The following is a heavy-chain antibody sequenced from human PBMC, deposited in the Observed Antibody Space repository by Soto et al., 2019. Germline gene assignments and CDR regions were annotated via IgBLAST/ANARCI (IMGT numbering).Heavy chain of an antibody. CDR1: GYTFTSYY. Sequence: ASVKVSCKASGYTFTSYYMLWVRQAPGQGLEWMGIINPSGGSTSYAQKFQGRVTMTRDTSTSTVYMELSSLRSEDTAVYYCASAGYDILTGRYYYYGMDVWGQGTTVTVSS. J-gene: IGHJ6*02. CDR2: INPSGGST. V-gene: IGHV1-46*01. CDR3: ASAGYDILTGRYYYYGMDV. D-gene: IGHD3-9*01.